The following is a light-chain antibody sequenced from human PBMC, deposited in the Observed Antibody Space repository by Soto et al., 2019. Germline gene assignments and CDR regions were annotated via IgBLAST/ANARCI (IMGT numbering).Light chain of an antibody. CDR3: SSYTSSSIDYV. CDR2: EVS. J-gene: IGLJ1*01. CDR1: SSDVGGYNY. Sequence: QSALTQPASVSGSPGQSITISCTGTSSDVGGYNYVSWYQQHPGKAPKLMIYEVSNRPSGVSNRFSGFKPGNTASLTISVLQDEDEADYYCSSYTSSSIDYVFGTGTKLTVL. V-gene: IGLV2-14*01.